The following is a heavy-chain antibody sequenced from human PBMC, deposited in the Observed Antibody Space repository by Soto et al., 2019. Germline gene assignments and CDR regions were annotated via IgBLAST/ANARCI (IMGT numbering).Heavy chain of an antibody. J-gene: IGHJ4*02. CDR2: IYYSGST. D-gene: IGHD3-3*01. CDR1: GGSISSGGYY. Sequence: SETLSLTCTVSGGSISSGGYYWSWIRQHPGKGLEWIGYIYYSGSTYYNPSLKSRVTISVDTSKNQFSLKLSSVTAADTAVYYCAGGGTYYDFWRRYYFDYWGQGTLVTVSS. CDR3: AGGGTYYDFWRRYYFDY. V-gene: IGHV4-31*03.